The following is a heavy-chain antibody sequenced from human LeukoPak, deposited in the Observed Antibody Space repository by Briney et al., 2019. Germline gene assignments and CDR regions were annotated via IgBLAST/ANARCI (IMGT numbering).Heavy chain of an antibody. J-gene: IGHJ4*02. CDR3: ASTMVRGVLIYFDY. CDR2: IYYSGST. V-gene: IGHV4-31*03. CDR1: GGSISSGGYY. D-gene: IGHD3-10*01. Sequence: SETLSFTCTVSGGSISSGGYYWSWIRQHPGKGLEWIGYIYYSGSTNYNPSLKSRVTISVDTSKIQFSLKLSSVTAADTAVYYCASTMVRGVLIYFDYWGQGTLVTVSS.